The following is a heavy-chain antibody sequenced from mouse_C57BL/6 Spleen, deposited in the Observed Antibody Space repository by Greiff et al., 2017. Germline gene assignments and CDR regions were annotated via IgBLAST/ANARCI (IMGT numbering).Heavy chain of an antibody. CDR3: ARSVYDDGAWFAY. D-gene: IGHD2-12*01. CDR1: GFTFSSYA. CDR2: ISDGGSYT. V-gene: IGHV5-4*03. J-gene: IGHJ3*01. Sequence: EVMLVESGGGLVKPGGSLKLSCAASGFTFSSYAMSWVRQTPEKRLEWVATISDGGSYTYYPDNVKGRFTISRDNAKNNLYLQMSHLKSEDTAMYCCARSVYDDGAWFAYWGQGTLVTVSA.